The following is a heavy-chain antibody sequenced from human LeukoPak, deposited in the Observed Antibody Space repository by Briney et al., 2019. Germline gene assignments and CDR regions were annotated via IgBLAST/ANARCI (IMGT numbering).Heavy chain of an antibody. V-gene: IGHV3-23*01. CDR3: AKVRSGSSNWALRIFDN. CDR1: GFPFGSEA. D-gene: IGHD6-13*01. CDR2: ISPGGGTT. J-gene: IGHJ4*02. Sequence: GGSLRLSCAVSGFPFGSEAMSWVRQSPARGLEWVSSISPGGGTTYYADYVKGRFTISRDNSNNTLYVLMNSLRADDTAVYYCAKVRSGSSNWALRIFDNWGQGTLVTVSS.